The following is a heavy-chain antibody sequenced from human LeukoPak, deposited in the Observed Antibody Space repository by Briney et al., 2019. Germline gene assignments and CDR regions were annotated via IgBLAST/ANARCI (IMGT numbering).Heavy chain of an antibody. CDR3: ASYGGETSFDY. D-gene: IGHD3-16*01. CDR1: GGSISSYY. CDR2: IYYSGST. J-gene: IGHJ4*02. Sequence: SETLSLTCTVSGGSISSYYWSWIRQPPGKGLEWIGYIYYSGSTNYNPSLKSRVTISVDTSKNQFSLKLSSVTAADTAVYYCASYGGETSFDYWGQGTPVTVSS. V-gene: IGHV4-59*01.